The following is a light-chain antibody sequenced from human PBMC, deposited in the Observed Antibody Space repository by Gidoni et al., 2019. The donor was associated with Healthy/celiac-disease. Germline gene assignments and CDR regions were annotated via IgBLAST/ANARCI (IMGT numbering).Light chain of an antibody. Sequence: DIQMTQSPSSLSASVGDRVTITCRASQSISSYLNWYQQKPGKAPKLLIYAASSLQSGVPSRFSGSGSGTDFTLTIRSLQPEDFATYYCQQSYSTLWTFXXXTKVEIK. CDR1: QSISSY. CDR2: AAS. CDR3: QQSYSTLWT. V-gene: IGKV1-39*01. J-gene: IGKJ1*01.